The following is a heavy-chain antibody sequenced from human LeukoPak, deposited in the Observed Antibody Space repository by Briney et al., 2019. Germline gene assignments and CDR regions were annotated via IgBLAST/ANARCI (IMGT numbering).Heavy chain of an antibody. Sequence: GGSLRLSCAASGFTFSSYWMHWVRQAPGKGLVWGSRIKTDGSSTSYADSVKGRFTISRDNAKNTLYLQMNSLRAEDTAVYYCATYTSFGVDSMQDYWGQGTLVTVSS. D-gene: IGHD3-3*01. V-gene: IGHV3-74*01. CDR2: IKTDGSST. CDR3: ATYTSFGVDSMQDY. CDR1: GFTFSSYW. J-gene: IGHJ4*02.